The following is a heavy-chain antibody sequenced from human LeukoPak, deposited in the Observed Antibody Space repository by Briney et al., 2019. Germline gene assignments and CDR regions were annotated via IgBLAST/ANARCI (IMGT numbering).Heavy chain of an antibody. Sequence: GGSLRLSCAASGFTFSSYWMSWVRQAPGKGLEWVANIKQDGSEKYYVDSVKGRFTISRDNAKNSLYLQMNSLRAEDTALYYCAKDYRGDSSGPFDYWGQGTLVTVSS. J-gene: IGHJ4*02. CDR3: AKDYRGDSSGPFDY. V-gene: IGHV3-7*03. D-gene: IGHD3-22*01. CDR2: IKQDGSEK. CDR1: GFTFSSYW.